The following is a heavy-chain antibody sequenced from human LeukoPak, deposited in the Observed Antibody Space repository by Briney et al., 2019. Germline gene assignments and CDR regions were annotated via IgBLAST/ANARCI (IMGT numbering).Heavy chain of an antibody. V-gene: IGHV3-20*04. Sequence: GGSLRLSCAAPGFTFDDYGMSWVRQAPGKGLEWVSGINWNGGSTGYADSVKGRFTISGDNAKNSLYLQMNSLRAEDTALYYCARVSGLGSYYDSSGYPDYWGQGTLVTVSS. CDR2: INWNGGST. D-gene: IGHD3-22*01. CDR1: GFTFDDYG. J-gene: IGHJ4*02. CDR3: ARVSGLGSYYDSSGYPDY.